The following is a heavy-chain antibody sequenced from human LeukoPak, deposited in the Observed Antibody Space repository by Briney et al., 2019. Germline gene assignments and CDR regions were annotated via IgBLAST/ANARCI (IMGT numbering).Heavy chain of an antibody. D-gene: IGHD1-26*01. CDR2: INPNSGGT. J-gene: IGHJ3*02. CDR1: GYTFTGYY. V-gene: IGHV1-2*02. CDR3: ARSYSGSYYVDAFDI. Sequence: ASVKVSCKASGYTFTGYYMHWVRQAPGQGLEWMGWINPNSGGTNYAQKIQGRVTMTRDTSISTAYMELSRLRSDDTAVYYCARSYSGSYYVDAFDIWGQGTMVTVSS.